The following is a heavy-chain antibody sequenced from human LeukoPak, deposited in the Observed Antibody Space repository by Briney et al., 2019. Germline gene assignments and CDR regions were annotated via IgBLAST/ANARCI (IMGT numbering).Heavy chain of an antibody. Sequence: PSETLSLTCAVYGGSFSGYYWSWIRQPPGKGLEWIGEINHSGSTNYNPSLTSRVTISVDTSKNQFSLKLSSVTAADTAVYYCARFRRYGSGSYRYYYYGMDVWGQGTTVTVSS. CDR2: INHSGST. V-gene: IGHV4-34*01. CDR1: GGSFSGYY. D-gene: IGHD3-10*01. CDR3: ARFRRYGSGSYRYYYYGMDV. J-gene: IGHJ6*02.